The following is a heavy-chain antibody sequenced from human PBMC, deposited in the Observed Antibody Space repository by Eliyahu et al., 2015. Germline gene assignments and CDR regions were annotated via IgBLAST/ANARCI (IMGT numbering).Heavy chain of an antibody. CDR2: IKSKSDGGTT. J-gene: IGHJ4*02. V-gene: IGHV3-15*01. Sequence: EVQLVESGGGLVKPGGSLRLSCAVSGFTFSNAWMSWVRQAPGKGLEWGGRIKSKSDGGTTDYAAPVKGRFTISRDDSKNTLYLQMNSLKTEDTAVYSCTTALLVAGSRRDYWGQGTLVTVSS. CDR1: GFTFSNAW. D-gene: IGHD3-10*01. CDR3: TTALLVAGSRRDY.